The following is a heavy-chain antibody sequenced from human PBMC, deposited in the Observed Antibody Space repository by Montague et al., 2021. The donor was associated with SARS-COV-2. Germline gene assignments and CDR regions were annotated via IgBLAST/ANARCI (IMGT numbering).Heavy chain of an antibody. V-gene: IGHV4-39*01. Sequence: SETLSLTCTVSGGSISSSSYNWGWLRPPPGKGLEWISSVHYSGRPYYNPSLQSRVTIYVDTSKNQLSLKLSSVTAAATAVYYCTRHVHMTCPEPSPGFDYWGQGTLVTVSS. D-gene: IGHD1-1*01. CDR3: TRHVHMTCPEPSPGFDY. J-gene: IGHJ4*02. CDR2: VHYSGRP. CDR1: GGSISSSSYN.